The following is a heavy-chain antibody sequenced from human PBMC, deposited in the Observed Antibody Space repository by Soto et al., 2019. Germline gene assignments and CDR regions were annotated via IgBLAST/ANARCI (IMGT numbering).Heavy chain of an antibody. Sequence: GASVKVSCKASGGTFSSYAISWVRQAPGQGLELLGGIIPIFGTANYAQKFQGRVTITADESTSTAYMELSSLRSEDTAVFFFASLTREVAGISLVDYGMDVWGQGTTVTVSS. CDR3: ASLTREVAGISLVDYGMDV. V-gene: IGHV1-69*13. D-gene: IGHD6-19*01. CDR2: IIPIFGTA. CDR1: GGTFSSYA. J-gene: IGHJ6*02.